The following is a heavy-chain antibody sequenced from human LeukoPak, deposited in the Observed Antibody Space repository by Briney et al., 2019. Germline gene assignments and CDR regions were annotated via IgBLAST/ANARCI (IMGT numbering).Heavy chain of an antibody. V-gene: IGHV1-46*01. Sequence: ASVKVSCKASGYTFTSHYMHWVRQAPGQGLERMGLINPSGSRTTYAQKFQGRVTMSRDMSTTTDYMELSSLTSDDTAVYYCARDNSVGNTAWWFDPWGQGTLVTVSS. CDR2: INPSGSRT. D-gene: IGHD1-26*01. J-gene: IGHJ5*02. CDR3: ARDNSVGNTAWWFDP. CDR1: GYTFTSHY.